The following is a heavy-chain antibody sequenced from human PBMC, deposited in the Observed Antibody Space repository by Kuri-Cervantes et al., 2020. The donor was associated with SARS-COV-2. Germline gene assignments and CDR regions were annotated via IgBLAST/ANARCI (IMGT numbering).Heavy chain of an antibody. J-gene: IGHJ6*03. CDR1: GFTFSSYG. D-gene: IGHD3-3*01. V-gene: IGHV3-30*02. Sequence: LSLTCAASGFTFSSYGMHWVRQAPGKGLEWVAFIRYDGSNKYYADSVKGRFTISRDNAKNSLYLQMNSLRAEDTAVYYCAREDYDFWSGLSYMDVWGKGTTVTVSS. CDR2: IRYDGSNK. CDR3: AREDYDFWSGLSYMDV.